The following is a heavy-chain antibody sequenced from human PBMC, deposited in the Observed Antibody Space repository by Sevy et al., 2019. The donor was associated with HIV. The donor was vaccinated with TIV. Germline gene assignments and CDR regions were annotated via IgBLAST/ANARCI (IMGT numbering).Heavy chain of an antibody. D-gene: IGHD6-13*01. CDR2: IYSGGAT. CDR1: GLTVSSNY. V-gene: IGHV3-53*01. J-gene: IGHJ4*02. Sequence: GGSLRLSCAVSGLTVSSNYMSWVRQAPGKGLEWVSLIYSGGATYYADSVNGRFTISGDDSKNTPYLQMDSLRAEDTAMYYCARGGLDSNWFRSFDYWGRGTLVTVSS. CDR3: ARGGLDSNWFRSFDY.